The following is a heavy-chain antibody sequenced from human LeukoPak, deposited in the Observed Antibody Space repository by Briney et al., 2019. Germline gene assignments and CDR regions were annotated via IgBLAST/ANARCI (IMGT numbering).Heavy chain of an antibody. V-gene: IGHV3-30*18. Sequence: PGGSLRLSCAASGFTFSSYGMHWVRQAPGKGLEWVAVISYDGSNKYYADSVKGRFTISRDNSKNTLYLQMNSLRAEDTAVYYCAKDMGSYGYRYFQHWGQGTLVTVPS. CDR2: ISYDGSNK. D-gene: IGHD5-18*01. CDR3: AKDMGSYGYRYFQH. CDR1: GFTFSSYG. J-gene: IGHJ1*01.